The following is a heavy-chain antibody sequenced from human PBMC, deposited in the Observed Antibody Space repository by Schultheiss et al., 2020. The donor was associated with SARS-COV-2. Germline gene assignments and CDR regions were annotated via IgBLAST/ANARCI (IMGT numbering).Heavy chain of an antibody. CDR1: GFSLSTSGMC. V-gene: IGHV2-5*08. CDR2: IYWDDNK. Sequence: SGPTLVKPTQTLTLTCTFSGFSLSTSGMCVSWIRQPPGTALEWLAVIYWDDNKRYSPSLKSRLTITKDTSKNQVVLTMTNMDPVDTATYYCARTPRITMIGGAFDIWGQGTMVTVSS. CDR3: ARTPRITMIGGAFDI. J-gene: IGHJ3*02. D-gene: IGHD3-22*01.